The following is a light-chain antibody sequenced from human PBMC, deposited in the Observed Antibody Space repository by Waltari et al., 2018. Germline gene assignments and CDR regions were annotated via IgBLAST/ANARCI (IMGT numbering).Light chain of an antibody. V-gene: IGKV3-15*01. CDR3: QQYHNWPPLT. Sequence: IVMTQSPVTLSVSPGERAILSCRTSQSVSSNVAWYQQKPGQAPRLLIYAASTRATDIPARFSGSGSGTEFTLTVSSLQSEDFAVYYCQQYHNWPPLTFGPGTKVDV. CDR1: QSVSSN. J-gene: IGKJ3*01. CDR2: AAS.